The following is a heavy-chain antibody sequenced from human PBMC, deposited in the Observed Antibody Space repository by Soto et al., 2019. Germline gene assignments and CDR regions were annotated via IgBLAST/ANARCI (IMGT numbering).Heavy chain of an antibody. D-gene: IGHD4-17*01. Sequence: QLQLQESGPGLVKPSETLSLTCTVSGGSISSSSYYWGWIRQPPGKGLEWIGSIYYSGSTYYNPSLKRRVTISVDTSKNQFSLKLSSVTAADTAVYYCARHEGYGDYPSWFDPWGQGTLVTVSS. CDR1: GGSISSSSYY. CDR3: ARHEGYGDYPSWFDP. J-gene: IGHJ5*02. CDR2: IYYSGST. V-gene: IGHV4-39*01.